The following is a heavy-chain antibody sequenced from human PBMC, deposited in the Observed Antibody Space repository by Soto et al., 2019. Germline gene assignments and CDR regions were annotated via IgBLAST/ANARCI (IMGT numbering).Heavy chain of an antibody. CDR3: ARVRRFLEWRPFYYYGMDV. CDR1: GFTFSSYS. D-gene: IGHD3-3*01. CDR2: ISSSSSTI. J-gene: IGHJ6*02. Sequence: GGSLRLSCAASGFTFSSYSMNWVRQAPGKGLEWVSYISSSSSTIYYADSVKGRFTISRDNAKNSLYLQMNSLRDEDTAVYYCARVRRFLEWRPFYYYGMDVWGQGTTVTVSS. V-gene: IGHV3-48*02.